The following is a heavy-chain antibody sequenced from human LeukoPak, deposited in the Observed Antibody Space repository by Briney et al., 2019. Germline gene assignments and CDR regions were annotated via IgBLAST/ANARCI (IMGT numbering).Heavy chain of an antibody. Sequence: GESLKISCKGSGYSFTGYWIGWVRQMPGKGLEWVGIIHPGDSDIRYSPSFQGQVTISADKSISTTYLQWSSLKASDTAMYYCARHGDGDYSAYWGQGTLVTVS. CDR2: IHPGDSDI. D-gene: IGHD4-17*01. CDR1: GYSFTGYW. V-gene: IGHV5-51*01. CDR3: ARHGDGDYSAY. J-gene: IGHJ4*02.